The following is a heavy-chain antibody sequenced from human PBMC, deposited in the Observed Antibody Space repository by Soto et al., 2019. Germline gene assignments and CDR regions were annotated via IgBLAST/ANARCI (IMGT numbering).Heavy chain of an antibody. CDR1: GYTFTSYG. V-gene: IGHV1-18*01. D-gene: IGHD1-26*01. CDR2: ISAYNGNT. J-gene: IGHJ5*02. CDR3: ARLLGAVATNWFDP. Sequence: QVQLVQSGAEVKKPGASVKVSCKASGYTFTSYGISWVRQAPGQGLEWMGWISAYNGNTNYAQKPQGRVNMTTDTSTRTAYMELRSMRSDDTAVYYCARLLGAVATNWFDPWGQGTLVTVSS.